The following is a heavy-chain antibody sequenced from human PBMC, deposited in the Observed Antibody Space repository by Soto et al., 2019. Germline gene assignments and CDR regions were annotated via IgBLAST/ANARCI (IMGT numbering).Heavy chain of an antibody. CDR1: CGSFIGYY. CDR2: INHSGST. V-gene: IGHV4-34*01. D-gene: IGHD6-19*01. Sequence: SETLSLTCAFYCGSFIGYYWSWIRQPPGKGLEWIGEINHSGSTNYNPSLKSRVTISVDTSKNQFSLKLSSVTAADTAVYYCASYSSGWYYFDYWGQGTLVTVSS. J-gene: IGHJ4*02. CDR3: ASYSSGWYYFDY.